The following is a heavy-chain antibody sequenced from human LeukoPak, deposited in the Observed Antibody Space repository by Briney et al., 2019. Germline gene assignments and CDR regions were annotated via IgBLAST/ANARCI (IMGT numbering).Heavy chain of an antibody. D-gene: IGHD3-22*01. J-gene: IGHJ3*02. CDR2: IYPSDSDT. Sequence: GESLKISCKGSGYSFTSYWIGWVRQMPGKGLEWMGIIYPSDSDTQYSPSFQGQVTFSADKSFSTAYLQWSSLKASDTAIYHCATSFDASGSDAFDIWGQGTTVTVSS. CDR3: ATSFDASGSDAFDI. V-gene: IGHV5-51*01. CDR1: GYSFTSYW.